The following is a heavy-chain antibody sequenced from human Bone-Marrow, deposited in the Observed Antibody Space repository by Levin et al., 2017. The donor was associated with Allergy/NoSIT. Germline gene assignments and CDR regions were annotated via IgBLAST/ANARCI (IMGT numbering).Heavy chain of an antibody. V-gene: IGHV3-7*04. D-gene: IGHD4-17*01. Sequence: GESLKISCAASGFTFSSYWMSWVRQAPGKGLEWVANLKPDGSEEYYVDSVKGRFTISRDNAKNSLYLQMNSLRVEDTAVYYCARDYRSTTVTNWGQGTLVTVSS. CDR1: GFTFSSYW. J-gene: IGHJ4*02. CDR3: ARDYRSTTVTN. CDR2: LKPDGSEE.